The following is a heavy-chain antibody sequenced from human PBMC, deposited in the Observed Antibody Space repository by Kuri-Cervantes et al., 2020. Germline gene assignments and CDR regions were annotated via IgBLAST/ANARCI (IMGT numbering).Heavy chain of an antibody. D-gene: IGHD3-9*01. V-gene: IGHV3-15*01. Sequence: GGSLRLSCAASGFTFSSYGMHWVRQAPGKGLEWVGRIKSKTDGGTTDYAAPVKGRFTISRDDSKNTLYLQMNSLKTEDTAVYYCTTDLYYDILTGWEDWFDPWGQGTLVTVSS. CDR3: TTDLYYDILTGWEDWFDP. J-gene: IGHJ5*02. CDR2: IKSKTDGGTT. CDR1: GFTFSSYG.